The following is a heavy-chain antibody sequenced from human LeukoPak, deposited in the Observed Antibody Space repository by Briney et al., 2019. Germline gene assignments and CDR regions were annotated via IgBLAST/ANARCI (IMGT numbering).Heavy chain of an antibody. J-gene: IGHJ6*02. Sequence: GGSLRLSCAASGFSFSSYWMSWVRQAPGKGLEWVANIKQDGSEKYYVDSVKGRFTISRDNAKNSPYLQMNSLRAEDTAVYYCSRRLCASGSYWSAPCNGMDVWGQGTTVTVSS. CDR1: GFSFSSYW. D-gene: IGHD3-10*01. CDR2: IKQDGSEK. V-gene: IGHV3-7*01. CDR3: SRRLCASGSYWSAPCNGMDV.